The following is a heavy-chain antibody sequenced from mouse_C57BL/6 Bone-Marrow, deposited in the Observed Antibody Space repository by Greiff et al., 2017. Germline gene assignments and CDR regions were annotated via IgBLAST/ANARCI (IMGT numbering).Heavy chain of an antibody. CDR2: IYSGNGYT. V-gene: IGHV1-58*01. D-gene: IGHD2-4*01. J-gene: IGHJ4*01. CDR3: ARVYYDYDASYYYAMDY. Sequence: DVQLVESGAELVRPGSSVKMSCKTSGYTFTSYGINWVKQRPGQGLEWIGYIYSGNGYTEYNEKFKGKATLTSDTSSSTAYMQLSSLTSEDSAIYFCARVYYDYDASYYYAMDYWGQGTSVTVSS. CDR1: GYTFTSYG.